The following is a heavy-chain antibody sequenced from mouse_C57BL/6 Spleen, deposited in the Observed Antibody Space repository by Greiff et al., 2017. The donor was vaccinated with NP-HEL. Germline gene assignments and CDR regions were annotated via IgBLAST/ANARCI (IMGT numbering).Heavy chain of an antibody. Sequence: EASGIDFSRYWMSWVRRAPGKGLEWIGEINPDSSTINYAPSLKDKFIISRDNAKNTLYLQMSKVRSEDTALYYCARQAELTGAFAYWGQGTLVTVSA. V-gene: IGHV4-1*01. CDR2: INPDSSTI. CDR3: ARQAELTGAFAY. D-gene: IGHD4-1*01. J-gene: IGHJ3*01. CDR1: GIDFSRYW.